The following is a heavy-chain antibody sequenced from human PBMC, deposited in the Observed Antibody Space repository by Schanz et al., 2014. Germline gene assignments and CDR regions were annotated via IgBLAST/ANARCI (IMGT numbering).Heavy chain of an antibody. D-gene: IGHD2-21*01. CDR1: GGTFSSYT. J-gene: IGHJ4*02. Sequence: QVQLVQSGAEVKKPGSSVKVSCTASGGTFSSYTISWIRQAPGQGLEWMGRIIPVLAIADYAQKFQGRVTITADKSTSTAAMELSSMRSEDTAVYYGARDRLECGAECYSVEVFEIWGQGTLVIVSS. V-gene: IGHV1-69*08. CDR2: IIPVLAIA. CDR3: ARDRLECGAECYSVEVFEI.